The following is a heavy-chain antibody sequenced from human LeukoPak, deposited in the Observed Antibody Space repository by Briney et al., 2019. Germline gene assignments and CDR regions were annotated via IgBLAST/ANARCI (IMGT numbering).Heavy chain of an antibody. J-gene: IGHJ4*02. D-gene: IGHD4-17*01. CDR1: GFTFDDYD. Sequence: GRSLRLSCAASGFTFDDYDMHWVRQAPGKGLEWVSGISWNSGSIGYADSVKGRFTISRDNAKNSLYLQMNSLRAEDMALYYCAKDAGDYDYFDYWGQGTLVTVSS. CDR3: AKDAGDYDYFDY. CDR2: ISWNSGSI. V-gene: IGHV3-9*03.